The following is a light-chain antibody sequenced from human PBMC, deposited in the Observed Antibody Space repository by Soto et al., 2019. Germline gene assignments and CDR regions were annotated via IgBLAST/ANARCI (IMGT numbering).Light chain of an antibody. V-gene: IGLV1-40*01. CDR1: SSNIGGGYD. CDR2: GNI. Sequence: QSALTQPPSVSGAPGQRVTISCTGSSSNIGGGYDVHWYRQLPGTAPKLLIYGNIKRPSRVPDRFSGSKSDTSASLAITGLQAEDEADYYCQSYDSSLSAWVFGGGTKLTVL. CDR3: QSYDSSLSAWV. J-gene: IGLJ3*02.